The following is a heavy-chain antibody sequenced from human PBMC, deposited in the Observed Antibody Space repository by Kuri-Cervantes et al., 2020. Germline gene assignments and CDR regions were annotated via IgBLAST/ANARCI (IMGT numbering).Heavy chain of an antibody. CDR2: ISSSSTI. V-gene: IGHV3-69-1*01. Sequence: GESLKISCAASGFTFSDYYMNWVRQAPGKGLEWVSSISSSSTIYYADSVKGRFTISRDNAKNSLYLQMNSLRAEDTAVYYCARGRQWLIDYWGQGTLVTVSS. J-gene: IGHJ4*02. CDR1: GFTFSDYY. D-gene: IGHD6-19*01. CDR3: ARGRQWLIDY.